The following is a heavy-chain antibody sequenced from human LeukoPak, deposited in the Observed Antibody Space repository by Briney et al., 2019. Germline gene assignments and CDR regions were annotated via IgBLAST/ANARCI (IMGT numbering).Heavy chain of an antibody. D-gene: IGHD3-3*01. V-gene: IGHV4-4*07. CDR3: ARTYYDFWSGYEGGYFDY. J-gene: IGHJ4*02. Sequence: SETLSLTCTVSGGSISSYYWSWIRQPAGKGLEWIGRIYTSGSTNYNPSLKSRVTMSVDTSKNQFSLKLSSVTAADTAVYYCARTYYDFWSGYEGGYFDYWGQGTLVTVSS. CDR2: IYTSGST. CDR1: GGSISSYY.